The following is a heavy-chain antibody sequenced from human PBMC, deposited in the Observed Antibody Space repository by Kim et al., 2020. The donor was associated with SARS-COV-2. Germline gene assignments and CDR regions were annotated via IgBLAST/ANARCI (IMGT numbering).Heavy chain of an antibody. J-gene: IGHJ4*02. D-gene: IGHD3-22*01. CDR3: ATRGGYYDSSGYYRGFDY. V-gene: IGHV5-51*01. Sequence: GESLKISCKGSGYSFTSYWIGWVRQMPGKGLEWMGIIYPGDSDTRYSPSFQGQVTISADKSISTAYLQWSSLKASVTAMYYCATRGGYYDSSGYYRGFDYWGQGTLVTVSS. CDR2: IYPGDSDT. CDR1: GYSFTSYW.